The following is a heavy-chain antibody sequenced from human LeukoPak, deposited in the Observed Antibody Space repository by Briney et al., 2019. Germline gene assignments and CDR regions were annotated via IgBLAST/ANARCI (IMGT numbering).Heavy chain of an antibody. CDR2: IYYSGST. Sequence: SETLSLTCTVSGGSISGSSYYWGWIRQPPGKGLEWIGSIYYSGSTYYNPSLKSRVTISVDTSKNQFSLKLSSVTAADTAVYYCARRGARPFMTAIFDYWGQGTLVTVSS. J-gene: IGHJ4*02. CDR1: GGSISGSSYY. CDR3: ARRGARPFMTAIFDY. V-gene: IGHV4-39*01. D-gene: IGHD2-21*02.